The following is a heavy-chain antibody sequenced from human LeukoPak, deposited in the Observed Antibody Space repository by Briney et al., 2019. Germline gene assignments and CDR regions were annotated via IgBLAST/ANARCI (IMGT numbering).Heavy chain of an antibody. CDR1: GFTFGDHA. D-gene: IGHD5-18*01. CDR2: IRSKTYGGTT. V-gene: IGHV3-49*04. Sequence: GGSLRLSCTASGFTFGDHAMSWVRQAPGKGLEWVGFIRSKTYGGTTEYAASVKGRFTISRDDSKSIAYLQMNSLRAEDTAVYYCAKDTATRDYWGQGTLVTGSS. CDR3: AKDTATRDY. J-gene: IGHJ4*02.